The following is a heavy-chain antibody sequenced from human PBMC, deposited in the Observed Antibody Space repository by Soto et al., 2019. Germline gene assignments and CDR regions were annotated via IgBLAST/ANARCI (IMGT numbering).Heavy chain of an antibody. CDR1: GFTFSSYG. D-gene: IGHD1-7*01. CDR2: IWYDGSNK. V-gene: IGHV3-33*01. CDR3: AREGLSFGITGTTPPDY. Sequence: QVQLVESGGGVVQPGRSLRLSCAASGFTFSSYGMHWVRQAPGKGLEWVAGIWYDGSNKYYADSVKGRFTISRDNSKNTLDLQMNSLRAEDTAVYYCAREGLSFGITGTTPPDYWGQGTLVTVSS. J-gene: IGHJ4*02.